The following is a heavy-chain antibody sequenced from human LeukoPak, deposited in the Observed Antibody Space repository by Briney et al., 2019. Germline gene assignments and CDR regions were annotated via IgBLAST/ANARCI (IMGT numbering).Heavy chain of an antibody. CDR2: IWYDGSNK. Sequence: PGRSLRLSCAASGFTFSSHGMHWVRQAPGKGLEWVAVIWYDGSNKYYADSVKGRFTISRDNSKNTLYLQMNSLRAEDTAVYYCARAVGYCSGGSCHTPPGDIWGQGTMVTVSS. CDR3: ARAVGYCSGGSCHTPPGDI. V-gene: IGHV3-33*01. J-gene: IGHJ3*02. CDR1: GFTFSSHG. D-gene: IGHD2-15*01.